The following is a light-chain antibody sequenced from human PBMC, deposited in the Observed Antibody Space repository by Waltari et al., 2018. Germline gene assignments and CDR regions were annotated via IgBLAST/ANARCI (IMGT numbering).Light chain of an antibody. CDR3: QQRHSWPRT. Sequence: EIVLTQSPATLSLSPGERATLSCRASQSINSDLAWYQQKPGQAPRFVISDASRRATGIPARFSGSGSGTDVTLTITSLEPEDFADYYCQQRHSWPRTFGQGTKLEVK. V-gene: IGKV3-11*01. J-gene: IGKJ1*01. CDR1: QSINSD. CDR2: DAS.